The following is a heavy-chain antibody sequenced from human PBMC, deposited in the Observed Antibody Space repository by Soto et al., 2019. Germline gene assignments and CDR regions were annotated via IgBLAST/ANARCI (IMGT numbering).Heavy chain of an antibody. J-gene: IGHJ4*02. CDR2: ITRSSTYT. Sequence: QVQLVESGGGLVKPGGSLRLSCAASGFTFSDYYMSWIRQAPGKGLEWVSYITRSSTYTNYADSVKGRFTISRDNAKNYLYLQMNSLRAEDTAVYYCARPQGGGYDLNYWGQGTLVTVSS. D-gene: IGHD5-12*01. V-gene: IGHV3-11*05. CDR1: GFTFSDYY. CDR3: ARPQGGGYDLNY.